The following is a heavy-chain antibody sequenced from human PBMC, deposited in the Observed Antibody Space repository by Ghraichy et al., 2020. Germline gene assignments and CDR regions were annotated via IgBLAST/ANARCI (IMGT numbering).Heavy chain of an antibody. Sequence: GGSLRLSCAASGFTVSSNYMSWVRQAPGKGLEWVSVIYSGGSTYYAASVKGRFTISRDNSKNTLYRQMNSLRAADTAVYYCAREGREGGFDYWGQGTLVTVSS. CDR3: AREGREGGFDY. CDR1: GFTVSSNY. V-gene: IGHV3-53*01. J-gene: IGHJ4*02. CDR2: IYSGGST.